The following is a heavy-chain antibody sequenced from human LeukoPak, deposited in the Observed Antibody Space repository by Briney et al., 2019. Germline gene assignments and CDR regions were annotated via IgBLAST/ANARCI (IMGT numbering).Heavy chain of an antibody. CDR2: IYTSGST. Sequence: SETLSLTCTVPGGSISSGSYYWSWIRQPAGKGLEWIGRIYTSGSTNYNPSLKSRVTISVDTSKNQFSLKLSPVTAADTAVYYCARVRPQQLVTPYYYYYYMDVWGKGTTVTVSS. J-gene: IGHJ6*03. V-gene: IGHV4-61*02. CDR3: ARVRPQQLVTPYYYYYYMDV. D-gene: IGHD6-13*01. CDR1: GGSISSGSYY.